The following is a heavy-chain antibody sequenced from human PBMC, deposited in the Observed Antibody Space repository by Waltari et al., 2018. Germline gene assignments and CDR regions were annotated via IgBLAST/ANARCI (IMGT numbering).Heavy chain of an antibody. CDR3: ARIRPLRPITYYYYYDGMDV. CDR2: INHSGST. Sequence: QVQLQQWGAGLLKPSETLSLTCAVYGGSFSGYYWSWIRQPPGKGLEWIGEINHSGSTNYNPSLKSRVTISVDTSKNQFSLKLSSVTAADTAVYYCARIRPLRPITYYYYYDGMDVWGQGTTVTVSS. V-gene: IGHV4-34*01. D-gene: IGHD3-10*01. CDR1: GGSFSGYY. J-gene: IGHJ6*02.